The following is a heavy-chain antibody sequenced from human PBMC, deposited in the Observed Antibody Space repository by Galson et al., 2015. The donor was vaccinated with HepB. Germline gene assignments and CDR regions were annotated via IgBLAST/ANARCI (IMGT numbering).Heavy chain of an antibody. CDR3: AREKVAAVLSDALDT. CDR1: GFTFSTYS. V-gene: IGHV3-30-3*01. Sequence: SVRLAGAASGFTFSTYSMHWVRQAPGKGLEWVGVISYDGNSKYYGDYVRGRFTISRDNSKNTLYLEMNSLRADDTAVYYCAREKVAAVLSDALDTWGQGTLVAASS. D-gene: IGHD6-13*01. J-gene: IGHJ5*02. CDR2: ISYDGNSK.